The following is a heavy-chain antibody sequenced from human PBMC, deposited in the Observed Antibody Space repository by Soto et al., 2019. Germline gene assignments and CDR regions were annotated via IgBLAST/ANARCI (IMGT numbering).Heavy chain of an antibody. V-gene: IGHV3-66*01. CDR3: AREGGGRRYDS. Sequence: EVQLVESGGGLVQPGGSLRLSCAASGFTVSSNYMSWVRQAPGEGLEWVPVIYSGGSTYYADSVKGRFTISRDNSKNTVYLQMNSLRAEDTAVYYCAREGGGRRYDSWGQGTLVTVSS. D-gene: IGHD1-26*01. CDR1: GFTVSSNY. CDR2: IYSGGST. J-gene: IGHJ4*02.